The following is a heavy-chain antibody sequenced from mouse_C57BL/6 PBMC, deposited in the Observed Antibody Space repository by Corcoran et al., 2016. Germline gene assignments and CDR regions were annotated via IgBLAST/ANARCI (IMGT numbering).Heavy chain of an antibody. CDR1: GYTFTTYG. CDR2: INTYSGVP. Sequence: QIQLVQSGPELKKPGETVKISCKASGYTFTTYGMSWVKQAPGKGLQWMGWINTYSGVPTYADDFKGRFAFSLETSASTAYLQINNLKNEDTATYFCARPWAYWGQGTLVTVSA. V-gene: IGHV9-3*01. CDR3: ARPWAY. J-gene: IGHJ3*01.